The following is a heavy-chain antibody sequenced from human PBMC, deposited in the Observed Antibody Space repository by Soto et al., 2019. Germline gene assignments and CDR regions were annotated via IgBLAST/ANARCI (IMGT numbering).Heavy chain of an antibody. V-gene: IGHV4-30-4*01. Sequence: SETLSLNCTVSGGSVTSDEDSWSWIRQSPGKGLEWSGYISTSGSTGYNPSLKTRLSMSVDRSKNQFTLRLTSVTAADTAVYFCATESGSTYGYFDYWGQGTQVTVSS. CDR1: GGSVTSDEDS. D-gene: IGHD5-18*01. CDR2: ISTSGST. J-gene: IGHJ4*02. CDR3: ATESGSTYGYFDY.